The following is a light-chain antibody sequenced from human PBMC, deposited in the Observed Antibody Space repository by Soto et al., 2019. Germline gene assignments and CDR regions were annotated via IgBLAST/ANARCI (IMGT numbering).Light chain of an antibody. CDR2: GAS. CDR3: QLYSFWPNP. V-gene: IGKV3-15*01. CDR1: QNIHTN. Sequence: EVGMTHSPATLSVSPWERATLSSRAGQNIHTNLARYQQKPGQAPRLLFYGASTGAPGLPARFSGSGSGTEFTLTIYCLQAEDCAVYYCQLYSFWPNPFG. J-gene: IGKJ2*01.